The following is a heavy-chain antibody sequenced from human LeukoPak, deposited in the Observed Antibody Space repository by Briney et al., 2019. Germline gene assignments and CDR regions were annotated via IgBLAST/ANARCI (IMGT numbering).Heavy chain of an antibody. J-gene: IGHJ4*02. CDR2: IRYEGSNK. V-gene: IGHV3-30*02. CDR3: AKDRANFGVAYFDY. D-gene: IGHD3-3*01. CDR1: GFIFSTYG. Sequence: PGGSLRLSCAASGFIFSTYGMHWVRRAPGKGLEWVAFIRYEGSNKYYVDSVKGRFTISRDNSKNTLYLQMNSLRAEDTAVYYCAKDRANFGVAYFDYWGQGTLVTVSS.